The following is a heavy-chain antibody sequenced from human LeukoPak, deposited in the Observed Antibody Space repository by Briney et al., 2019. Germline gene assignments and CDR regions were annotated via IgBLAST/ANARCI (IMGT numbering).Heavy chain of an antibody. D-gene: IGHD1-14*01. V-gene: IGHV1-24*01. CDR3: ASHGIPGAFDI. J-gene: IGHJ3*02. CDR1: GYTFTSYG. CDR2: FDPEDGET. Sequence: ASVKVSCTASGYTFTSYGINWVRQAPGKGLEWMGGFDPEDGETIYAQKFQGRVTMTEDTSTDTAYMELSSLRSEDTAVYYCASHGIPGAFDIWGQGTMVTVSS.